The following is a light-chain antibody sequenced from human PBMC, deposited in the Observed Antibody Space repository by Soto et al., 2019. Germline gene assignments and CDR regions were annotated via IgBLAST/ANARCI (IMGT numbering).Light chain of an antibody. V-gene: IGKV3-15*01. CDR2: GAS. CDR1: QTIRSN. Sequence: EIVMTQSPATLSVSPGERATLSCRASQTIRSNLGWYQLKPGQAPRLLIYGASTRATGIPARFSGSGSGTEFTLTVSSLQSEDFAFYYCQQYDSWPLTFGGGTNVGIK. CDR3: QQYDSWPLT. J-gene: IGKJ4*01.